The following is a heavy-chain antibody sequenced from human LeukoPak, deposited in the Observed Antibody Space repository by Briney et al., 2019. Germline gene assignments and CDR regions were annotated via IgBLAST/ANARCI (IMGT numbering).Heavy chain of an antibody. V-gene: IGHV3-7*04. D-gene: IGHD1-1*01. Sequence: GGSQRLSCAASGYTFSTYWMTWVRQAPGKGPEWVANIKEDGSATYYVDSVKGRFTISRDNDKKSLYLQMNSLRAEDTAVYYCARDSPGYLAYDSWGQGTLVTVSS. CDR1: GYTFSTYW. J-gene: IGHJ4*02. CDR2: IKEDGSAT. CDR3: ARDSPGYLAYDS.